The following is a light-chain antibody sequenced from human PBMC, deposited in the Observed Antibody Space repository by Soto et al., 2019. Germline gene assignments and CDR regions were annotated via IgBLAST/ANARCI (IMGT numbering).Light chain of an antibody. CDR2: DDD. CDR3: QVWDSDAYVV. Sequence: SYVVTQPPSVSVAPGQTARVTCGGSNIGSKSVHWYQQRPHQSPVVLICDDDDRPSGIPDRFSGSNSGNTATLTIRRVEAGDEGDYYCQVWDSDAYVVFGGGTKLTVL. V-gene: IGLV3-21*02. CDR1: NIGSKS. J-gene: IGLJ2*01.